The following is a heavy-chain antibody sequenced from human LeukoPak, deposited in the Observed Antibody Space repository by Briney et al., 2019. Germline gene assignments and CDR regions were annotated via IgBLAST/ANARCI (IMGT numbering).Heavy chain of an antibody. CDR1: GGPISSSSYY. CDR3: ARRVRLLWFGRSIDYFDY. V-gene: IGHV4-39*01. J-gene: IGHJ4*02. CDR2: IYYSGST. Sequence: SETLSLTCTVSGGPISSSSYYWGWIRQPPGKGLEWIGSIYYSGSTYYNPSLKSRVTISVDTSKNQFSLKLSSVTAADTAVYYCARRVRLLWFGRSIDYFDYWGQGTLVTVSS. D-gene: IGHD3-10*01.